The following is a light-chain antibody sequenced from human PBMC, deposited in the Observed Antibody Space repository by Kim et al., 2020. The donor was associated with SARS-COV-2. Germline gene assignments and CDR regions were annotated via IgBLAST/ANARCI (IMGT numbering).Light chain of an antibody. CDR2: YAS. Sequence: PKGSGTITCRDSQNSDTSLHWYQQKPDQPPKLLIKYASQSISGIPSRFSGSGSGTDYTLTINSLEAEDAATYYCHQSSTLPMYTFGQGTKLEI. CDR3: HQSSTLPMYT. CDR1: QNSDTS. V-gene: IGKV6-21*02. J-gene: IGKJ2*01.